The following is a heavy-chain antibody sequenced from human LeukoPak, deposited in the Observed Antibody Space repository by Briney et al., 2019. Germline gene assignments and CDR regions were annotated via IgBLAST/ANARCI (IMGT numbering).Heavy chain of an antibody. CDR2: ISAYYGNK. D-gene: IGHD2-2*01. Sequence: ASVKVSCKASGYTFSSYGVSWVRHAPRQGRELKGWISAYYGNKQYAQKLQCRVNRITDTSTSTAYMELTSLRSDDTAVYYCARDPVAVVPAAQRHRDWFDPWGQGTLVTVSS. CDR1: GYTFSSYG. CDR3: ARDPVAVVPAAQRHRDWFDP. J-gene: IGHJ5*02. V-gene: IGHV1-18*04.